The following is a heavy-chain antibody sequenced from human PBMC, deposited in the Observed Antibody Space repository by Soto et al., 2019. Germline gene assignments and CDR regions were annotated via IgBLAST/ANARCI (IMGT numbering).Heavy chain of an antibody. J-gene: IGHJ5*02. CDR1: GFTFGDYA. Sequence: GGSLRLSCTASGFTFGDYAMSWFRQAPGKGLEWVGFIRSKAYGGTTEYAASVKGRFTISRDDSKSIAYLQMDSLKTEDTAVYYCTRDGRYTTVATNNWFDPWGQGTLVTVSS. CDR3: TRDGRYTTVATNNWFDP. CDR2: IRSKAYGGTT. V-gene: IGHV3-49*03. D-gene: IGHD4-4*01.